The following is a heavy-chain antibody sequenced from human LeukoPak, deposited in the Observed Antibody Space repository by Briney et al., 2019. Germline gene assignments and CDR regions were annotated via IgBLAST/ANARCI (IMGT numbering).Heavy chain of an antibody. CDR2: IIPIFGIA. CDR1: GGTFSIYA. D-gene: IGHD5-18*01. V-gene: IGHV1-69*10. Sequence: SVKLSCTASGGTFSIYAISWVRQAPGQGLEWMGRIIPIFGIANSAQKFQGRVPFTADKSTCTAYMELSSLRAEDTAVYYCARGFLSVDTAMVVVDYWGQGTLVTVSS. CDR3: ARGFLSVDTAMVVVDY. J-gene: IGHJ4*02.